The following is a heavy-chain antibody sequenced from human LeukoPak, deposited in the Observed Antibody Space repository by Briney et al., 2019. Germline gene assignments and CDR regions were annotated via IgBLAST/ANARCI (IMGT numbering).Heavy chain of an antibody. CDR2: INHSGSA. D-gene: IGHD3-16*02. Sequence: SETLSLTCAVYGGSFSGYYWSWIRQPPGKGLEWIGEINHSGSANYNPSLKSRVTISVDTSKNQFSLKLSSVTAADTAVYYCARGFMITFGGVIAHFDYWGQGTLVTVSS. CDR1: GGSFSGYY. CDR3: ARGFMITFGGVIAHFDY. J-gene: IGHJ4*02. V-gene: IGHV4-34*01.